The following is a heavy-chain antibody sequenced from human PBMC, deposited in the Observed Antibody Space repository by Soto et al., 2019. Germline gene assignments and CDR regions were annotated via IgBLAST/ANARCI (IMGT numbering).Heavy chain of an antibody. CDR2: IKRKTDGGTT. Sequence: EVQLVEAGGGLVKPGGSLRLSCAASGFTFSNDWLNWVRQAPGKGLEWVGSIKRKTDGGTTDYAAPVKGRFTISTDDSKHTLYLQMNSLKTEDTAVYYCTISGVRGVINYWGKGTLVTVSS. J-gene: IGHJ4*02. CDR3: TISGVRGVINY. D-gene: IGHD3-10*01. CDR1: GFTFSNDW. V-gene: IGHV3-15*07.